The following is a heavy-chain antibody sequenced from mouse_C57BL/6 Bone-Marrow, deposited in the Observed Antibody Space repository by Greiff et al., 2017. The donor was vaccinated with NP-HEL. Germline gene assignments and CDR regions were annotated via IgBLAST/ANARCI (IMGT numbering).Heavy chain of an antibody. J-gene: IGHJ4*01. V-gene: IGHV5-4*01. CDR1: GFTFSSYA. CDR2: ISDGGSYT. CDR3: ARVQYYGSEDLYYYAMDY. Sequence: EVQLVESGGGLVKPGGSLKLSCAASGFTFSSYAMSWVRQTPEKRLEWVATISDGGSYTYYPDNVKGRFTISRDNAKNNLYLQMSHLKSEDTAMYYCARVQYYGSEDLYYYAMDYWGRGTSGTVSS. D-gene: IGHD1-1*01.